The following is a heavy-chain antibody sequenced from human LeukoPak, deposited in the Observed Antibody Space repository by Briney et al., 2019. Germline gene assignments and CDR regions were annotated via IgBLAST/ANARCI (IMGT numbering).Heavy chain of an antibody. J-gene: IGHJ4*02. D-gene: IGHD3-9*01. V-gene: IGHV3-23*01. CDR3: AKRDYDILTGYYHAY. CDR2: ISGDGSST. Sequence: GGSLRLSCAASGFTFSSYAMSWVRQAPGKGLEWVSGISGDGSSTYYADTVKGRFTTSRDNSKNTLYLQMNSLRAEDTAVYYCAKRDYDILTGYYHAYWGQGTLLTVSS. CDR1: GFTFSSYA.